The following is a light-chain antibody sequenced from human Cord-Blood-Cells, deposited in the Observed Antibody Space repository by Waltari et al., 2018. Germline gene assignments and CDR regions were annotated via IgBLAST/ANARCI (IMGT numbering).Light chain of an antibody. V-gene: IGLV2-14*01. Sequence: QSALTQPPSVSGSPGQSITISCTGTSSDVGGYHFVSWYQQHPGKAPKLMIYDVSKRPSGVSNRFSGSKSGNTASLTISGLQAEDEADYYCSSYTSSSTLVFGGGTKLTVL. J-gene: IGLJ2*01. CDR1: SSDVGGYHF. CDR3: SSYTSSSTLV. CDR2: DVS.